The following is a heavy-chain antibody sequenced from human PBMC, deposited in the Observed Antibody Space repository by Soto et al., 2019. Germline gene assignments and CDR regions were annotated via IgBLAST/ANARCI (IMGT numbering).Heavy chain of an antibody. Sequence: SETLSLTCTVSGGSISSYYWSWIRQPPGKGLEWIGYIYYSGSTNYNPSLKSRVTISVDTSKNQFSLKLSSVTAADTAVYYCARALYYSNYEPRYNDLGYYMDVWGKGTTVTVSS. CDR1: GGSISSYY. CDR2: IYYSGST. V-gene: IGHV4-59*01. CDR3: ARALYYSNYEPRYNDLGYYMDV. D-gene: IGHD4-4*01. J-gene: IGHJ6*03.